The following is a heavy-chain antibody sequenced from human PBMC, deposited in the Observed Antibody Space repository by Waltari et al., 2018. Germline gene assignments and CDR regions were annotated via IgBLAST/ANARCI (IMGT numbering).Heavy chain of an antibody. D-gene: IGHD1-1*01. CDR2: IDHTGTT. V-gene: IGHV4-30-4*08. Sequence: QVQLQESGPGLVKPSQTLSLTCTVSDGFITSGDYDWSWIRQAPGQGPEWIANIDHTGTTHYNPSLKRRLSVSIDVSKNQFSLGLTSVTAADTAVYYCGRTFLETPGWFDTWGQGTLVTVSS. J-gene: IGHJ5*02. CDR1: DGFITSGDYD. CDR3: GRTFLETPGWFDT.